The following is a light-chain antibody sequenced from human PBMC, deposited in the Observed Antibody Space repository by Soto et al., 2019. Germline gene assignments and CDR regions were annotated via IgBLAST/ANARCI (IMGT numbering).Light chain of an antibody. CDR1: QSISSW. CDR3: QQYNSYPWT. V-gene: IGKV1-5*01. CDR2: DAS. J-gene: IGKJ1*01. Sequence: DIQMTQSPSTLSASVGVRVTITCRASQSISSWLAWYQQKPGKAPKLLIYDASSLESGVPSRFSGSGSGTEFTLTISSLQTDDFATYYCQQYNSYPWTFGQGTKVEIK.